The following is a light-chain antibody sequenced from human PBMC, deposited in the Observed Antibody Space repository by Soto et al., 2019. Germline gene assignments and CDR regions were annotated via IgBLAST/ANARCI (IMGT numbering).Light chain of an antibody. CDR3: QQYGSSSWT. V-gene: IGKV3-20*01. J-gene: IGKJ1*01. CDR2: GTS. Sequence: EIVLTQSPCTLSLSTGERATLSCRASQSVSSSYLAWYQQKPGQAPRLLIYGTSSRATAIPDRFSGSGSGTDFTLTISRLEPEDFAVYYCQQYGSSSWTFGQGTKVDIK. CDR1: QSVSSSY.